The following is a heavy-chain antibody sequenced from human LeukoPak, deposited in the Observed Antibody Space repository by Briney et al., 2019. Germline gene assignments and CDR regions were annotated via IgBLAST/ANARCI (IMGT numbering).Heavy chain of an antibody. Sequence: PGASLRLSCAASGVTFSSYAMSWVRQAPGKGLEWVSAISGSGGYTYYADSVKGRFTISRDNSKNTLYLQMNSLRAEDTAVYYCARAGEYYFDYWGQGTLVTVSS. CDR2: ISGSGGYT. CDR1: GVTFSSYA. D-gene: IGHD1-26*01. CDR3: ARAGEYYFDY. J-gene: IGHJ4*02. V-gene: IGHV3-23*01.